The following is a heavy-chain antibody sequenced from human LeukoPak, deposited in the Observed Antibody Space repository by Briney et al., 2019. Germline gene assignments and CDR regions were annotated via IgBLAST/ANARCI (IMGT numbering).Heavy chain of an antibody. CDR2: ISYDGSNK. J-gene: IGHJ6*02. V-gene: IGHV3-30*03. Sequence: PGGSLRLSCAASGFTFSSYGMHWVRQAPGKGLEWVAVISYDGSNKYYADSVKGRFTISRDNSKNTLYLQMNSLRAEDTAVYYCGFLDQLLWGGVGMDVWGQGTTVTVSS. CDR1: GFTFSSYG. D-gene: IGHD2-2*01. CDR3: GFLDQLLWGGVGMDV.